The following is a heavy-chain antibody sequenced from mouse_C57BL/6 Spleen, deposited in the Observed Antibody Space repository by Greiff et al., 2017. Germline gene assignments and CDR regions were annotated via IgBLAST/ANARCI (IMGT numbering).Heavy chain of an antibody. V-gene: IGHV7-3*01. Sequence: EVKLVESGGGLVQPGGSLSLSCAASGFTFTDYYMSWVRQPPGKALEWLGFIRNKANGYTTEYSASVKGRFTISRDNSQSILYLQMNALRAEDSATYYCARYITGSYYAMDYWGQGTSVTVSS. CDR2: IRNKANGYTT. D-gene: IGHD4-1*01. J-gene: IGHJ4*01. CDR3: ARYITGSYYAMDY. CDR1: GFTFTDYY.